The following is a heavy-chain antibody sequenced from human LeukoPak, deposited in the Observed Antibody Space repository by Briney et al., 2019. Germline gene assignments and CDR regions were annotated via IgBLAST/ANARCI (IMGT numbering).Heavy chain of an antibody. CDR2: IYYSGCT. V-gene: IGHV4-31*03. J-gene: IGHJ4*02. D-gene: IGHD4-17*01. CDR1: GGSISSGGYY. Sequence: SETLSLTCTVSGGSISSGGYYWSWIRQHPGKGLEWIGYIYYSGCTYYNPSLKSRVTISVDTSKNQFSLKLSSVTAADTAVYYCARAIYGDSVDYWGQGTLVTVSS. CDR3: ARAIYGDSVDY.